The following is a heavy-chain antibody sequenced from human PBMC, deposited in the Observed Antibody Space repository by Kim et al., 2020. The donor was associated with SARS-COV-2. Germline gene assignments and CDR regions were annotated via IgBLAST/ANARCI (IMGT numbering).Heavy chain of an antibody. CDR3: ARSRVPTPFDY. Sequence: SETLSLTCTVSGGSISSSSYYWGWIRQPPGKGLEWIGSIYYSGSTYYNPSLKSRVTISVDTSKNQFSLKLSSVTAADTAVYYCARSRVPTPFDYWGQGTL. V-gene: IGHV4-39*01. CDR2: IYYSGST. J-gene: IGHJ4*02. CDR1: GGSISSSSYY.